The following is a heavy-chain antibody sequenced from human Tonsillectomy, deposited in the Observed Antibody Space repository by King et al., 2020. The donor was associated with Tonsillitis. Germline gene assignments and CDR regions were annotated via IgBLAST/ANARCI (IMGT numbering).Heavy chain of an antibody. CDR3: ARDRVAAAGSNWFDP. V-gene: IGHV4-61*02. J-gene: IGHJ5*02. CDR2: IYTSGST. D-gene: IGHD6-13*01. CDR1: GGSISSGSYY. Sequence: QLQESGPGLVKPSQTLSLTCTVSGGSISSGSYYWRWIRQPAGKGLEWIGRIYTSGSTNYNPSLKSRVTMSVDTSKNQFSLKLSSVTAADTAVYYCARDRVAAAGSNWFDPWGQGTLVTVSS.